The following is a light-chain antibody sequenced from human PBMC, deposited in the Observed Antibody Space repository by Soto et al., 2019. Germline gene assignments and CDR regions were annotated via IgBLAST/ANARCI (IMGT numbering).Light chain of an antibody. CDR1: QSVGRN. CDR3: QQYNNSPSIT. J-gene: IGKJ5*01. CDR2: GAS. Sequence: EVVMTQSPATLSVSPGERAALSCRASQSVGRNLAWYQQKPGQAPRLLIYGASTRATDIPARFSGSGSGTDFTLSISSLLSEDFAVYYCQQYNNSPSITFGQGTRLEIK. V-gene: IGKV3-15*01.